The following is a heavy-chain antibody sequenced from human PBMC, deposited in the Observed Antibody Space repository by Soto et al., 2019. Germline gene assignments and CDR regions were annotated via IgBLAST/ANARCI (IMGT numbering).Heavy chain of an antibody. Sequence: QVQLQQWGAGLLKPSETLSLTCAVYGGSFSGFYWSWIRQPPGKGLKWIGEINHSGRTKYNPSLKSRVTISVDTSKKQFSLKLSSVTAADTALYYCARGMGEVSTFYNYYGLDVWGQGTTVTVSS. V-gene: IGHV4-34*01. CDR2: INHSGRT. J-gene: IGHJ6*02. D-gene: IGHD3-16*01. CDR1: GGSFSGFY. CDR3: ARGMGEVSTFYNYYGLDV.